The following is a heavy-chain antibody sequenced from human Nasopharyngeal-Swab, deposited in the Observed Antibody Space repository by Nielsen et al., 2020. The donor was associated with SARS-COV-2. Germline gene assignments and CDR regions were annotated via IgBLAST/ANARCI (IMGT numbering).Heavy chain of an antibody. V-gene: IGHV3-33*05. D-gene: IGHD3-10*01. J-gene: IGHJ5*02. Sequence: VRQAPGKGLEWVAVISYDGSNKYYADSVKGRFTISRDNSKNTLYLQMNSLRAEDTAVYYCARGPWFTEGEYWFDPWGQGTLVTVSS. CDR2: ISYDGSNK. CDR3: ARGPWFTEGEYWFDP.